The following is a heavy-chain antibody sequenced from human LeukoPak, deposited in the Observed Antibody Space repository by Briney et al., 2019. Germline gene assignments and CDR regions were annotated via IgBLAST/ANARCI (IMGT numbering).Heavy chain of an antibody. CDR3: ARDGAVEVGATLIDY. CDR2: ISSSGSTI. Sequence: KPGGSLRLSCAASGFTFSDYYMSWIRQAPGKGLEWVSHISSSGSTIYYADSVKGRFTISRDNAKNSLYLQMNSLRAEGTAVYYCARDGAVEVGATLIDYWGQGTLVTVSS. V-gene: IGHV3-11*04. CDR1: GFTFSDYY. D-gene: IGHD1-26*01. J-gene: IGHJ4*02.